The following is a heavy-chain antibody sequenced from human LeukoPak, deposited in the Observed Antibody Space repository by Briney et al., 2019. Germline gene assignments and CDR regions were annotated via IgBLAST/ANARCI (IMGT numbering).Heavy chain of an antibody. V-gene: IGHV3-15*01. CDR2: IKSKADAGTT. D-gene: IGHD3-22*01. Sequence: GGSLRLPCAASGFTFTNAWMTWVRQAPGKGLEWVGRIKSKADAGTTDYAAPVKGRFTISRDDSKNTLYLQMNSLKTEDTAVYYCATDGGSTGYYGRSDYWGQGTLVTVSS. CDR3: ATDGGSTGYYGRSDY. J-gene: IGHJ4*02. CDR1: GFTFTNAW.